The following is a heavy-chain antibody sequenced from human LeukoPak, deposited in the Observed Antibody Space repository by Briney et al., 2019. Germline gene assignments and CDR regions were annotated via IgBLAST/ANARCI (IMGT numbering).Heavy chain of an antibody. CDR3: ALVNGEFALDY. D-gene: IGHD3-10*01. J-gene: IGHJ4*02. CDR1: AYSISSGYY. CDR2: IYHSGST. Sequence: SDTLSLTCTVSAYSISSGYYWGWIRQPPGKGLEWIASIYHSGSTYYNPSLTSRVTISVDTSKNQFSLILSSVTAADTAVYYCALVNGEFALDYWGQGTLVTVSS. V-gene: IGHV4-38-2*02.